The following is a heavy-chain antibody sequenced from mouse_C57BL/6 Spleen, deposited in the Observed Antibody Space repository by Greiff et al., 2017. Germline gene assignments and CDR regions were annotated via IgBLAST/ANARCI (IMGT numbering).Heavy chain of an antibody. CDR2: ISSGSSTI. CDR1: GFTFSDYG. D-gene: IGHD2-5*01. J-gene: IGHJ4*01. Sequence: EVHLVESGGGLVKPGGSLKLSCAASGFTFSDYGMHWVRQAPEKGLEWVAYISSGSSTIYYADTVKGRFTISRDNAKNTLFLQLTSLRSEDTAMYYCARRRYSNRAMDYWGQGTSVTVSS. CDR3: ARRRYSNRAMDY. V-gene: IGHV5-17*01.